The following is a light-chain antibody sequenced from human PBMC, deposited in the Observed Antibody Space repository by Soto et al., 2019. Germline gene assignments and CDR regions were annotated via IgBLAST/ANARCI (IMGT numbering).Light chain of an antibody. V-gene: IGKV3D-20*02. CDR2: GAS. J-gene: IGKJ4*01. Sequence: IFLTQSPATLSSFPVDRVTLSCMASQSVSSSYLAWYQQKPGQAPRLLIYGASNRATGIPARFSGSGSGTDFTLTISRVEPEDFAVYYCQQRRNWPPLTFGGGTKVDIK. CDR1: QSVSSSY. CDR3: QQRRNWPPLT.